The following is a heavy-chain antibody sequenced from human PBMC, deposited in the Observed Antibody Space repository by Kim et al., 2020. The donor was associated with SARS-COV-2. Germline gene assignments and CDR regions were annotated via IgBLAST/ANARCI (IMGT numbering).Heavy chain of an antibody. CDR3: ARGVGIRFGRTVLKDAFDI. CDR2: INHSGST. D-gene: IGHD3-16*01. J-gene: IGHJ3*02. V-gene: IGHV4-34*01. Sequence: SETLSLTCAVYGGSFSCYYWSWIRQPPGKGLEWIGEINHSGSTNYNPSLKSRVTISVDTSKNQFSLKLSSVTAADTAVYYCARGVGIRFGRTVLKDAFDIWGQGTMVTVSS. CDR1: GGSFSCYY.